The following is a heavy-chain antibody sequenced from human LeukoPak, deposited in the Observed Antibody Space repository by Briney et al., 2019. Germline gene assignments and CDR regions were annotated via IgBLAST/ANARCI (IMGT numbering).Heavy chain of an antibody. CDR2: IYSGGST. J-gene: IGHJ6*02. V-gene: IGHV3-53*04. CDR3: ASPPPNLPSYYYGMDV. CDR1: GFTVSSNY. Sequence: GGSLRLSCAASGFTVSSNYMSWVRQAPGKGLEWVSVIYSGGSTYYADSVKGRFTISRHNSKNTLYLQMNSLRAEDTAVYYCASPPPNLPSYYYGMDVWGQGTTVTVSS.